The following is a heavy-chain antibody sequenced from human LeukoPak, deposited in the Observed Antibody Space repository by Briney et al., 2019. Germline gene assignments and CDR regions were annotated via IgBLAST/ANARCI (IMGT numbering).Heavy chain of an antibody. D-gene: IGHD2/OR15-2a*01. V-gene: IGHV3-30*02. J-gene: IGHJ6*03. Sequence: HPGGSLRLSCAASGFTFSSYGMHWVRQAPGKGLEWVAFIRYDGSNKYYADSVKGRFTSSRDNSKNTLYMQMNSLKVEDTAVYYCAKGGNIRILDYYYYMDVWGKGTTVTVSS. CDR1: GFTFSSYG. CDR2: IRYDGSNK. CDR3: AKGGNIRILDYYYYMDV.